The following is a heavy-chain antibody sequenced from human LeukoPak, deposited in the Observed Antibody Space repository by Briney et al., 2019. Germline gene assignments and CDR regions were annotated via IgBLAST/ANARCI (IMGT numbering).Heavy chain of an antibody. J-gene: IGHJ4*02. CDR3: ARRLGISGQYYFDY. CDR1: GGSISSYY. Sequence: KSSETLSLTCTVSGGSISSYYWSWIWQPPGKGLEWIGYIYYSGSTNYNPSLKSRVTISVDTSKNQFSLKLSSVTAADTAVYYCARRLGISGQYYFDYWGQGTLVTVSS. V-gene: IGHV4-59*01. CDR2: IYYSGST. D-gene: IGHD7-27*01.